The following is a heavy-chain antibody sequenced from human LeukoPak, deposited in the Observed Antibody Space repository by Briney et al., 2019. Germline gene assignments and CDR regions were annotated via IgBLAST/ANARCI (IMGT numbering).Heavy chain of an antibody. CDR1: GGSFSGYY. J-gene: IGHJ3*02. CDR3: ARETTVTFPDAFDI. V-gene: IGHV4-34*01. D-gene: IGHD4-17*01. Sequence: SETLSLTCAVYGGSFSGYYWSWIRQPPGKGLEWIGEINHSGSTNYNPSLKSRVTISVDTSKNQFSLKLSSVTAADTAVYYCARETTVTFPDAFDIWGQGTMVTVSS. CDR2: INHSGST.